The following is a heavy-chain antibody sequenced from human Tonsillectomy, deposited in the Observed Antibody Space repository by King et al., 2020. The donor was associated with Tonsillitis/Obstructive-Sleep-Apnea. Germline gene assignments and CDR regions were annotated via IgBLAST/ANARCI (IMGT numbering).Heavy chain of an antibody. CDR2: INGSGGST. V-gene: IGHV3-20*04. Sequence: VQLVESGGGVVRPGGSLRLSCAASGFIFDDYDMTWVRQAPGKGLEWVSGINGSGGSTGYGDSVKGRFTISRDNAKNSLYLQMNSLRAEDTALYYCARDIGCSSTSCPWNDAFDIWGQGTMVTVSS. J-gene: IGHJ3*02. CDR3: ARDIGCSSTSCPWNDAFDI. D-gene: IGHD2-2*01. CDR1: GFIFDDYD.